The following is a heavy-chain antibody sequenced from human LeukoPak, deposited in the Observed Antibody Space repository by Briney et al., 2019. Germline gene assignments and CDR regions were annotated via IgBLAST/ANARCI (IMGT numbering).Heavy chain of an antibody. CDR2: INPSGGST. J-gene: IGHJ4*02. CDR3: ASSIGRGGLFDY. Sequence: GASVKVSCKASGYTFTGYYMHWVRQAPGQGLEWMGIINPSGGSTSYAQKFQGRVTMTRDTSTSTVYMELSSLRSEDTAVYYCASSIGRGGLFDYWGQGTLVTVSS. CDR1: GYTFTGYY. D-gene: IGHD2-15*01. V-gene: IGHV1-46*01.